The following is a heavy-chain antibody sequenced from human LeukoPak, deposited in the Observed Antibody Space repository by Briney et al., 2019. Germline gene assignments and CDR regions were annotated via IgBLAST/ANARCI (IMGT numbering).Heavy chain of an antibody. V-gene: IGHV4-4*07. D-gene: IGHD5-12*01. CDR2: IYTSGGT. Sequence: SETLSLTCTVSGGSISSYYWSWVRQPARKRLEWIGRIYTSGGTNYNPPLKSRDTKSVDTSKNQFSLKLSSVTAANTAVYYCARDSGYDYPFDYWGQGTLVTVSS. CDR1: GGSISSYY. J-gene: IGHJ4*02. CDR3: ARDSGYDYPFDY.